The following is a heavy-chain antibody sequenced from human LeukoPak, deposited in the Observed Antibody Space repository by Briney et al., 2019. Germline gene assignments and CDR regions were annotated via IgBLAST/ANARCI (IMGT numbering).Heavy chain of an antibody. Sequence: GGSLRLSCVASGFTFRSYAMNWVRQAPGKGLEWVSYMSSDSSFINYADSVKGRFPISRDNAKNSLFLQMDSPRADDTAVYYCARGEVATTYYYGMDVWGQGPTVTVSS. CDR2: MSSDSSFI. J-gene: IGHJ6*02. CDR3: ARGEVATTYYYGMDV. V-gene: IGHV3-21*05. CDR1: GFTFRSYA. D-gene: IGHD5-12*01.